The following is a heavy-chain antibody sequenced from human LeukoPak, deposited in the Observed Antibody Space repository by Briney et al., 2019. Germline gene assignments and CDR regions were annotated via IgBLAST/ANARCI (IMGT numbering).Heavy chain of an antibody. D-gene: IGHD6-25*01. CDR1: GGSVSSTDW. CDR3: AREGGFYRPLDY. V-gene: IGHV4-4*02. J-gene: IGHJ4*02. CDR2: VHLDGRT. Sequence: SETLSLTCGVSGGSVSSTDWWTWIRQPPGKGLEWIGEVHLDGRTNFNPSLKSRLTMSVDLSENHVSLKLTSVTAADTAVYYCAREGGFYRPLDYSGQGTLVTVSS.